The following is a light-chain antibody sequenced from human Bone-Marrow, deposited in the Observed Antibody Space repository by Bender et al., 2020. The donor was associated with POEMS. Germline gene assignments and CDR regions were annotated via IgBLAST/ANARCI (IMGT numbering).Light chain of an antibody. Sequence: QSALTQPASVSGSPGQSITISCTGTRSDVGGYNFVSWYQHHPGKAPKLIIYDVSNRPSGVSNRFSGSKSGNTASLTISGLQTEDEDEYYCSSYTSSATLIFGGGTKLTVL. CDR3: SSYTSSATLI. V-gene: IGLV2-14*03. CDR2: DVS. CDR1: RSDVGGYNF. J-gene: IGLJ2*01.